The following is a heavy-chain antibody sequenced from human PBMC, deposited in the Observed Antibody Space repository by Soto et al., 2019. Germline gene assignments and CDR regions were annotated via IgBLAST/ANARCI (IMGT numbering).Heavy chain of an antibody. Sequence: ASVKVSCKASGYTFTSYGISWVRQAPGLGLEWMGWISAYNGNTNYAQKLQGRVTMTTDTSTSTAYMELRSLRSDDTAVYYCARDSIGDYYDSSGPPAGYWGQGTLVTVSS. CDR2: ISAYNGNT. D-gene: IGHD3-22*01. V-gene: IGHV1-18*01. CDR1: GYTFTSYG. CDR3: ARDSIGDYYDSSGPPAGY. J-gene: IGHJ4*02.